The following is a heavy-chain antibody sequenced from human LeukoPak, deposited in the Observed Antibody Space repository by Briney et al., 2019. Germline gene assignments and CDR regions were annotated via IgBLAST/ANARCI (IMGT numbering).Heavy chain of an antibody. CDR1: GFTFSSYW. Sequence: GGSLRLSCAASGFTFSSYWMSWVRQAPGKGLEWVANIKQDGSEKYYVDSVKGRFTISRDNAKNSLYLQMNSLRAEDTAVYYCAKVTGYYDSSGYQPLDYWGQGTLVTVSS. CDR3: AKVTGYYDSSGYQPLDY. V-gene: IGHV3-7*01. J-gene: IGHJ4*02. D-gene: IGHD3-22*01. CDR2: IKQDGSEK.